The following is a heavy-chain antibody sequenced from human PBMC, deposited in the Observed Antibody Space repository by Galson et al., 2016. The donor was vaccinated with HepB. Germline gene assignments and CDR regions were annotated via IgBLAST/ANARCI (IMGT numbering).Heavy chain of an antibody. CDR3: AKSGRYYGVDHFDY. CDR1: GFTFSSYG. V-gene: IGHV3-30*18. Sequence: SLRLFCAASGFTFSSYGMHWVRQAPGKGLEWVAFISYDGSNKKYADSVKGRFTISRDNSKKTLYLQMNSLRAEDTAVYYCAKSGRYYGVDHFDYWGQGTLVAVSS. CDR2: ISYDGSNK. D-gene: IGHD4-17*01. J-gene: IGHJ4*02.